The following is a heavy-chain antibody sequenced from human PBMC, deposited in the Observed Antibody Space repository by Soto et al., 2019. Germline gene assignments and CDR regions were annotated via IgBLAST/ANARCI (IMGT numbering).Heavy chain of an antibody. D-gene: IGHD3-22*01. CDR1: GDSVSSNSAA. Sequence: QSQTLSLTCAISGDSVSSNSAAWNWIRQSPSRGLEWLGRTYYRSKWYNDYAVSVKSRITINPDTSKNQFSLQLNSVTPEDTAVYYCARGGDYDSSGYYRQIDYWGQGTLVTVSS. V-gene: IGHV6-1*01. J-gene: IGHJ4*02. CDR2: TYYRSKWYN. CDR3: ARGGDYDSSGYYRQIDY.